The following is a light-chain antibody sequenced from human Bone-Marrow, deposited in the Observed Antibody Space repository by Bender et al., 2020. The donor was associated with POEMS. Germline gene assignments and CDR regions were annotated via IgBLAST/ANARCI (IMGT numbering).Light chain of an antibody. Sequence: QSALTQPASVSGSLGQSITISCTGASSDVGGFEFVSWYQRHPGKAPQVIIYEDEERPSGVSNRFSASKSGNTASLTISGLRPDDEALYYCCAYAGGGTIYVFGTGTKVTVL. CDR3: CAYAGGGTIYV. CDR2: EDE. J-gene: IGLJ1*01. V-gene: IGLV2-23*01. CDR1: SSDVGGFEF.